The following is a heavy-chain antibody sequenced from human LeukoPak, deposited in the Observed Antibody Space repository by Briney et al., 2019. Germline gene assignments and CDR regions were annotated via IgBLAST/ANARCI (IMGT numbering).Heavy chain of an antibody. CDR2: INWNGGST. CDR3: ARDSSGSSTFDP. D-gene: IGHD1-26*01. V-gene: IGHV3-20*01. CDR1: GFTLSSYE. J-gene: IGHJ5*02. Sequence: GGSLRLSCTVSGFTLSSYEMSWIRQAPGKGLEWVSGINWNGGSTGYADSVKGRFTISRDNAKNSLYLQMNSLRAEDTALYHCARDSSGSSTFDPWGQGTLVTVSS.